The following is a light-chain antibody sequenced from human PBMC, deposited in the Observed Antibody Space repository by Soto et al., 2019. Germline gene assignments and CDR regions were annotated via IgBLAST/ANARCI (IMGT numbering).Light chain of an antibody. J-gene: IGLJ3*02. Sequence: QSALTQPASVSGSPGQSIAISCTGTNGDIGGYNYVSWYQQHPGKAHKLLIYDVSNRPSGVSNRFSGSKSGNMASLTISGLQAEDEADYYCSSYTSSNTWVFGGGTKLTVL. CDR3: SSYTSSNTWV. V-gene: IGLV2-14*01. CDR1: NGDIGGYNY. CDR2: DVS.